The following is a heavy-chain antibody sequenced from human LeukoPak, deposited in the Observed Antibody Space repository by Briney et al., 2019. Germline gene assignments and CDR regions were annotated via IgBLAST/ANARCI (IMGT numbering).Heavy chain of an antibody. CDR1: GGSISSGSYY. CDR3: ARDHGAYDILTGYSRISPNSHGMDV. J-gene: IGHJ6*04. D-gene: IGHD3-9*01. CDR2: IYTSGST. Sequence: SETLSLTCTVSGGSISSGSYYWSWIRQPAGKGLEWIGRIYTSGSTNYNPSLKSRVTISVDTSKNQFSLKLSSVTAADTAVYYCARDHGAYDILTGYSRISPNSHGMDVWGKGTTVTVSS. V-gene: IGHV4-61*02.